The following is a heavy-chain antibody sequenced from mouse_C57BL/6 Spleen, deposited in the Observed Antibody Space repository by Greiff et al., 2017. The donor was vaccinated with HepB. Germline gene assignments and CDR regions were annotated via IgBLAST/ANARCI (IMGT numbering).Heavy chain of an antibody. D-gene: IGHD2-4*01. J-gene: IGHJ4*01. CDR2: ISYDGSN. CDR1: GYSITSGYY. V-gene: IGHV3-6*01. CDR3: ANIYYDYDRAMDY. Sequence: EVKLVESGPGLVKPSQSLSLTCSVTGYSITSGYYWNWIRQFPGNKLEWMGYISYDGSNNYNPSLKNRISITRDTSKNQFFLKLNSVTTEDTATYYCANIYYDYDRAMDYWGQGTSVTVSS.